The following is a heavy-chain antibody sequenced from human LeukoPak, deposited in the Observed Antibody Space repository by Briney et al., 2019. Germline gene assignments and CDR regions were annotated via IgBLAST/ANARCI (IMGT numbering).Heavy chain of an antibody. CDR2: IKQDGSEK. J-gene: IGHJ5*02. Sequence: GSLRLSCAASGFTFSSYWMSWVRQAPGKGLEWVANIKQDGSEKYYVDSVKGRFTISRDNAKNSLYLQMNSLRAEDTAVYYCARDRLSDRSYYDFWSGYPNWFDPWGQGTLVTVSS. V-gene: IGHV3-7*01. CDR3: ARDRLSDRSYYDFWSGYPNWFDP. D-gene: IGHD3-3*01. CDR1: GFTFSSYW.